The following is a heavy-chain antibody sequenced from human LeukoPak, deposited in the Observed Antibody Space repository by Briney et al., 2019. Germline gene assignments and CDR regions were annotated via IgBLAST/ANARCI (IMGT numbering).Heavy chain of an antibody. CDR3: ARGPLYSDYYCDF. CDR1: NYNFSDYT. Sequence: ASVKVSCKASNYNFSDYTINWVRQAPGQGLEWMGWISPKNGDTNPAQRFQGRVTMTTETSTTTAYMDLRNLTSDDTAVYFCARGPLYSDYYCDFWGQGTLVTVSS. CDR2: ISPKNGDT. J-gene: IGHJ4*02. V-gene: IGHV1-18*01. D-gene: IGHD4-11*01.